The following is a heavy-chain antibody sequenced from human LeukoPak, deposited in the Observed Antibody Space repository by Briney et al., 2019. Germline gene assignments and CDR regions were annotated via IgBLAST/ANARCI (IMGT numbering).Heavy chain of an antibody. D-gene: IGHD7-27*01. CDR3: ASRNWARDY. Sequence: SETLSLTWTVSGXSLNSGSAYWSWMRQPPGKALEWIGYISYSGITSYNPSLKSRGTISVDTSKNQFSLKLSSVTAADTAVYYCASRNWARDYWGQGTLVTVSS. V-gene: IGHV4-61*01. CDR1: GXSLNSGSAY. J-gene: IGHJ4*02. CDR2: ISYSGIT.